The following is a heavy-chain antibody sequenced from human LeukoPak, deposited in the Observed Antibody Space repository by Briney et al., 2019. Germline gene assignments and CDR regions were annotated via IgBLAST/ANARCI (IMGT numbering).Heavy chain of an antibody. D-gene: IGHD5-18*01. Sequence: PSETLSLTCTVSGGSISSYYWSWIRQPPGKGLEGIGYIYYSGSTNYNPSLKSRVTISVDTSKNQFSLKLSSVTAADTAVYYCATLDPAMVPGAFDYWGQGTLVTVSS. CDR2: IYYSGST. J-gene: IGHJ4*02. CDR3: ATLDPAMVPGAFDY. CDR1: GGSISSYY. V-gene: IGHV4-59*01.